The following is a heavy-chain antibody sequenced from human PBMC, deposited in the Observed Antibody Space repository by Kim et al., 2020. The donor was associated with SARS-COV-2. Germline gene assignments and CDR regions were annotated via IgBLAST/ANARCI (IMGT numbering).Heavy chain of an antibody. D-gene: IGHD1-20*01. V-gene: IGHV3-9*01. Sequence: GGSLRLSCAASGFTFGDYAMHWVRQAPGKGLEWVSGISWNSGSIGYADSVKGRFTISRDNAKNSLYLQMNSLRAEDTALYYCAKDVITGTTGYGMDVWGQGTTVTVSS. J-gene: IGHJ6*02. CDR3: AKDVITGTTGYGMDV. CDR1: GFTFGDYA. CDR2: ISWNSGSI.